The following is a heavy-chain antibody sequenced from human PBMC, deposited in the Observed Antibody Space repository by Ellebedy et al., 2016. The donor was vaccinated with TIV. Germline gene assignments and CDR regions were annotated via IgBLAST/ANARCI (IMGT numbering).Heavy chain of an antibody. V-gene: IGHV1-69*13. D-gene: IGHD3-22*01. CDR2: IIPIFGAA. J-gene: IGHJ4*02. CDR1: GGSFSNYA. CDR3: ATSSRPSRIVVANAFDY. Sequence: AASVKVSCKASGGSFSNYAFSWVRHTPGQGLEWMGGIIPIFGAASYAQKFQDRVTITADESTRTVYIELSRLRSVDTAIFYCATSSRPSRIVVANAFDYWGQGTLVTVPS.